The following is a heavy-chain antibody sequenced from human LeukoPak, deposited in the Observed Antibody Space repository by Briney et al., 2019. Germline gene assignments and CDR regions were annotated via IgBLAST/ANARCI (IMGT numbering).Heavy chain of an antibody. V-gene: IGHV1-18*01. CDR1: GYTFSSYG. CDR3: ARDKAPGQLLLFYYYYGMDV. J-gene: IGHJ6*02. D-gene: IGHD2-15*01. CDR2: ISAYNGNT. Sequence: ASVKVSCKASGYTFSSYGISWVRQAPGQGLEWMGWISAYNGNTNYRQKLQGRVTMTTDTSTSTAYMELRSLRSDDTAVYYCARDKAPGQLLLFYYYYGMDVWGQGTTVTVSS.